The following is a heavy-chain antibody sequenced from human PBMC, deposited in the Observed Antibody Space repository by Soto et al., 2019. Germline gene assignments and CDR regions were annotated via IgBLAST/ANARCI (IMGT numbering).Heavy chain of an antibody. CDR1: GFTFSSYW. CDR3: PKDRRGGYSPYYFDY. J-gene: IGHJ4*02. D-gene: IGHD3-22*01. V-gene: IGHV3-30*18. Sequence: PGGPLRLSCAASGFTFSSYWMHWVRQAPGKGLEWVAVISYDGSNKYYADSVKGRFTISRDNFKNTLYLQMNSLRAEDTAVYYCPKDRRGGYSPYYFDYWGQGTLVTVSS. CDR2: ISYDGSNK.